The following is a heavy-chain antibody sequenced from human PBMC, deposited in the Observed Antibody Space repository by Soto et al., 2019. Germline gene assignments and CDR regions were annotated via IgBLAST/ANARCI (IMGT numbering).Heavy chain of an antibody. CDR2: ISGSGGAT. D-gene: IGHD2-15*01. CDR3: ARRATIAGGGLNPHYFDS. J-gene: IGHJ4*02. CDR1: GFTFSSYA. Sequence: EVQLLESGGGLVQPGGSLRLSCAASGFTFSSYAMSWVRQAPGPGLEWVISISGSGGATYSADSVRGRFTISRDNSKNTLYLQMISLRAEDRAIYYCARRATIAGGGLNPHYFDSWGQGTLVTVAS. V-gene: IGHV3-23*01.